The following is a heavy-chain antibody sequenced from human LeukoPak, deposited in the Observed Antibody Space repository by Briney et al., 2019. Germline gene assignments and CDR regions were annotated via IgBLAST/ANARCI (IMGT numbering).Heavy chain of an antibody. CDR1: GGSISSYY. CDR3: ARGTLHHIVATSY. V-gene: IGHV4-59*08. J-gene: IGHJ4*02. D-gene: IGHD5-12*01. CDR2: IYYSGST. Sequence: PSETLSLTCTVSGGSISSYYWSWIRQPPGKGLEWIGYIYYSGSTNYNPSHKTRVTISVDTPKKQFPLNLSCVPPADTPVYLCARGTLHHIVATSYWGKGTVVTVSS.